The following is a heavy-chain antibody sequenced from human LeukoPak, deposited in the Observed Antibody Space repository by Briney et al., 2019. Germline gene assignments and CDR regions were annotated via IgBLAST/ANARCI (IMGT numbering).Heavy chain of an antibody. Sequence: GGSLRLSCTVSGFTVSSNSMSWVRQAPGKGLEWVSFIYSGGSTHYSDSVKGRFTISRDNSKNTLYLQMNSLRAEDTAVYYCARIYYDSSGYYNDYWGQGTLVTVSS. J-gene: IGHJ4*02. D-gene: IGHD3-22*01. CDR2: IYSGGST. CDR1: GFTVSSNS. CDR3: ARIYYDSSGYYNDY. V-gene: IGHV3-53*01.